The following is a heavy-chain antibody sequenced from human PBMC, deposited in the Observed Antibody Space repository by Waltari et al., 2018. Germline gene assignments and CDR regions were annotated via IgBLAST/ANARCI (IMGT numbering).Heavy chain of an antibody. Sequence: QVQLVQSGAEVKKPGASVKVSCKASGYTFTNYDINWVRQATGQGLEWMGLMNPNSANTGYAQKFQDRVTMTRNTSISTAYMELSSLRSEDTAVYYCARALQGVAPKLRRGFYFDYWGQGTLVTVSS. CDR2: MNPNSANT. J-gene: IGHJ4*02. CDR3: ARALQGVAPKLRRGFYFDY. CDR1: GYTFTNYD. D-gene: IGHD6-13*01. V-gene: IGHV1-8*01.